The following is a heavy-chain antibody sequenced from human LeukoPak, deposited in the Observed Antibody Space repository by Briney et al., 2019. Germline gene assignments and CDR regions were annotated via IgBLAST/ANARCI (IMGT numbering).Heavy chain of an antibody. CDR3: ARHNPPPTGFFSGTSCFMSGSQYFYRDV. CDR2: IYSTGTT. D-gene: IGHD2-2*01. Sequence: PSETPSLTCTVSGGSISGYFWSWIRQPPGKGPEWIGYIYSTGTTNYSPSLSSRVTISVDTSKNQLSLNLRFVTATDTAVYHCARHNPPPTGFFSGTSCFMSGSQYFYRDVWARGPRSPSP. CDR1: GGSISGYF. V-gene: IGHV4-4*09. J-gene: IGHJ6*03.